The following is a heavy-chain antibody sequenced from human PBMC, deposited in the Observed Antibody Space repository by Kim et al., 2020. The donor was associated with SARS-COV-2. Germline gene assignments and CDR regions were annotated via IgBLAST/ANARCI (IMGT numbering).Heavy chain of an antibody. V-gene: IGHV4-59*01. Sequence: SETLSLTCTVSGDSISYYYCSWIRQPPGKGLEWIGYIYYSGSTNHNPSLNSRVTISVDTSKNQFSLELTSVTAADTAVHYCARFAGGSSWHHFDHWGQG. CDR3: ARFAGGSSWHHFDH. J-gene: IGHJ4*02. CDR1: GDSISYYY. D-gene: IGHD6-13*01. CDR2: IYYSGST.